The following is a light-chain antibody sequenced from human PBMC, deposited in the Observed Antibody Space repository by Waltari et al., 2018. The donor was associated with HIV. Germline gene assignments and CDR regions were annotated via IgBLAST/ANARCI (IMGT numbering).Light chain of an antibody. CDR1: SGDVGNYNL. V-gene: IGLV2-23*02. J-gene: IGLJ2*01. CDR2: DVS. CDR3: CSYRDNYTLV. Sequence: QSALTQPASVSGSPGQSITISCTVTSGDVGNYNLVSWYQQHTGQAHKLMIYDVSERPSGVPDRFSGSKSGNTASLTISGLQAEDEADYYCCSYRDNYTLVFGGGTKVTVL.